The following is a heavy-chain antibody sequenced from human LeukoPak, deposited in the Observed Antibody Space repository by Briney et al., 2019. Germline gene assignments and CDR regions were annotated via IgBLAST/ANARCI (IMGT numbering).Heavy chain of an antibody. CDR2: LYIGGNT. CDR3: ARELAVGAITEYFQD. J-gene: IGHJ1*01. V-gene: IGHV3-53*01. Sequence: GGSLRLSCVASGFSVSSNYMAWVRQALGKGLEWVSVLYIGGNTYYGDFVKGRFTISRDNSRNTLYLQMNSLRVDDTAVYYCARELAVGAITEYFQDWGQGTLVTVSS. CDR1: GFSVSSNY. D-gene: IGHD1-26*01.